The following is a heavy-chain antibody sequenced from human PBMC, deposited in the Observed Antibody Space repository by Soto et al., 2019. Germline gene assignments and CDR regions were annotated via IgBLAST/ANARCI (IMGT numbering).Heavy chain of an antibody. Sequence: EEQVVESGGDWVQPGRSLRLSCAASGFTYEDYAMHWVRQVPGKGLEWVSGISWNSDTIEYADSVKGRFTISRDNAKKSRYLQINSLRAEDTALYYCATAMLFGVVTVWGQGTLVTVSS. J-gene: IGHJ4*01. D-gene: IGHD2-21*02. CDR3: ATAMLFGVVTV. CDR1: GFTYEDYA. CDR2: ISWNSDTI. V-gene: IGHV3-9*01.